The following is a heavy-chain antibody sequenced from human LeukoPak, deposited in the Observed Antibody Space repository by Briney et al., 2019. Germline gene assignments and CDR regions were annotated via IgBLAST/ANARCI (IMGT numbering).Heavy chain of an antibody. CDR1: GFTFSSYA. CDR3: ARADHQGYYDSSGPVDY. CDR2: ISYDGSNK. D-gene: IGHD3-22*01. Sequence: PGGSLRLSCAASGFTFSSYAMHWVRQAPGKGLEWVAVISYDGSNKYYADSVKGRFTISRDNSKNTLYLQMNSLRAEDTAVYYCARADHQGYYDSSGPVDYWGQGTLVTVSS. V-gene: IGHV3-30-3*01. J-gene: IGHJ4*02.